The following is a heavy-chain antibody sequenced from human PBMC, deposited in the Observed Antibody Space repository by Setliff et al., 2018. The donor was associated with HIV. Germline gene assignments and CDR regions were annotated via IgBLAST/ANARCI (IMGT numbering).Heavy chain of an antibody. CDR3: ARHRGRVGATSDL. CDR1: GGSISNSNYY. Sequence: TSETLSLTCTVSGGSISNSNYYWGWIRQPPGKGLEWIASIYYSGSLYYNPSLTSRVAISVDTSNNRISLNLRSVTAADTAVYYCARHRGRVGATSDLWGQGAPVTSPQ. CDR2: IYYSGSL. J-gene: IGHJ5*02. V-gene: IGHV4-39*01. D-gene: IGHD1-26*01.